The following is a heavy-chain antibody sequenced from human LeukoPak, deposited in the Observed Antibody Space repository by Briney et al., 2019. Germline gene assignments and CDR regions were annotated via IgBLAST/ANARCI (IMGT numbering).Heavy chain of an antibody. J-gene: IGHJ3*02. CDR3: ASLFLCYGCSSSSDSFDI. CDR2: IRYDAINK. Sequence: SGGPLRLSCAASGFTFSTYGMHWVRQAPGKGLEWVAFIRYDAINKYYADSVKGRFTISRDNSKNTLYLQMNSLRAEDTAVYYCASLFLCYGCSSSSDSFDIWGQGTMVTVSS. D-gene: IGHD6-6*01. CDR1: GFTFSTYG. V-gene: IGHV3-30*02.